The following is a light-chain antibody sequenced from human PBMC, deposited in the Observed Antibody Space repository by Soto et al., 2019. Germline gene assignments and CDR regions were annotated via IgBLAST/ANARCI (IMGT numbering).Light chain of an antibody. CDR3: EKYSASPPT. CDR1: QSVSSN. CDR2: GAS. V-gene: IGKV3-20*01. J-gene: IGKJ4*01. Sequence: EIIFTQSLDTTSLSPAERATLSCRASQSVSSNLAWYQQKPGQAPRLLIYGASSRATGIPDRFSGSGSGTDFTLTISRLEPEEFAVYYCEKYSASPPTVGGGNKVAIK.